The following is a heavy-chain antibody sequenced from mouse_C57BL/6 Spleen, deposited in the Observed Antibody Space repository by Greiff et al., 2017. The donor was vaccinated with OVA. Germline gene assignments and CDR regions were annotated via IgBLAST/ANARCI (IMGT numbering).Heavy chain of an antibody. J-gene: IGHJ4*01. CDR1: GFSLTSYG. D-gene: IGHD2-3*01. CDR3: ARGDGPYAMDY. Sequence: VKLMESGPGLVAPSQSLSITCTVSGFSLTSYGVDWVRQSPGKGLEWLGVIWGVGSTNYNSALKFRLSISKDNSKSQVFLKMNSLQTDDTAMYYCARGDGPYAMDYWGQGTSVTVSS. CDR2: IWGVGST. V-gene: IGHV2-6*01.